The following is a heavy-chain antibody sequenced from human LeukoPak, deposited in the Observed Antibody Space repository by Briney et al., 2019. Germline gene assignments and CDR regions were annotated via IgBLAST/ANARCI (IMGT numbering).Heavy chain of an antibody. Sequence: GGTLRLSCAASVLTFSSYGMSGVRQAPGKGMEWVSAISGSGCSTYYADSVKGRFTISRDNSKKTLYLPMNSLRAEETVVYYCVVWFDPWGQGTLVTVSS. CDR2: ISGSGCST. J-gene: IGHJ5*02. CDR3: VVWFDP. CDR1: VLTFSSYG. V-gene: IGHV3-23*01.